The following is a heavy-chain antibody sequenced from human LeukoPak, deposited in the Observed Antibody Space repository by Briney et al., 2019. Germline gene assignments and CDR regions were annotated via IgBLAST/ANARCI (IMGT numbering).Heavy chain of an antibody. CDR3: ARDLSGEKDY. V-gene: IGHV3-48*01. CDR1: GFTFGSYS. J-gene: IGHJ4*02. D-gene: IGHD4-17*01. CDR2: ISSSSGTK. Sequence: GGSLRLSCAASGFTFGSYSMTWVRQVPGKGLEWVSHISSSSGTKNFADSVKGRFSISRDNAKNSVFLQMNSLRGEDTAVYYCARDLSGEKDYWGQGTLVTVSS.